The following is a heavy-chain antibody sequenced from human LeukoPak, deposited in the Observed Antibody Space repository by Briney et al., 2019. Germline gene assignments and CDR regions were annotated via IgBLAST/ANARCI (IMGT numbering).Heavy chain of an antibody. CDR1: GGSFSGYY. CDR2: INHSGST. J-gene: IGHJ6*02. CDR3: ARGRRLRRASPYYYYGMDV. V-gene: IGHV4-34*01. Sequence: SETLSLTRAVYGGSFSGYYWSWIRQPPGKGLEWIGEINHSGSTNYNPSLKSRVTISVDTSKNQFSLKLSSVTAADTAVYYCARGRRLRRASPYYYYGMDVWGQGTTITVSS. D-gene: IGHD6-25*01.